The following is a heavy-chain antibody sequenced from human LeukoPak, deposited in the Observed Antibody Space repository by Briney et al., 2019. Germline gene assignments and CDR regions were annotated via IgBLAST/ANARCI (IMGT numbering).Heavy chain of an antibody. Sequence: SETLSLTCNGSGASLSSYFWSWIRQPPGKGLEWIGYIYYPGYPNYNPSLKSRVTIAVETSKSQFSLNLRSVTTADTAVYFCAGTKLGYCTTTGCPLESWGQGTLVAVSS. D-gene: IGHD2-2*01. V-gene: IGHV4-59*01. CDR3: AGTKLGYCTTTGCPLES. J-gene: IGHJ4*02. CDR2: IYYPGYP. CDR1: GASLSSYF.